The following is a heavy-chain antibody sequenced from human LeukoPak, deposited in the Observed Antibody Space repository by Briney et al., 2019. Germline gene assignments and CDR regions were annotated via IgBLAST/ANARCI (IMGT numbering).Heavy chain of an antibody. V-gene: IGHV4-59*01. Sequence: ETLSLTCTVSRGSITDNYWSWIRQPPGKGPEWIGYVYYSGGGTNYNPSLKSRVTMSVDTSKNHFSLKLGSVTAADTAVYYCARGNSSGWYGGFDYWGQGILVTVSS. CDR3: ARGNSSGWYGGFDY. CDR1: RGSITDNY. D-gene: IGHD6-19*01. CDR2: VYYSGGGT. J-gene: IGHJ4*02.